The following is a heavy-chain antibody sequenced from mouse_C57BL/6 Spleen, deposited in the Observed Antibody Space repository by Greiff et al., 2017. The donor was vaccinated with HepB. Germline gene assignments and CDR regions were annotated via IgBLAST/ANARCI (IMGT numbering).Heavy chain of an antibody. J-gene: IGHJ3*01. V-gene: IGHV1-61*01. CDR2: IYPSDSET. Sequence: QVHVKQPGAELVRPGSSVKLSCKASGYTFTSYWMDWVKQRPGQGLEWIGNIYPSDSETHYNQKFKDKATLTVDKSSSTAYMQLSSLTSEDSAVYYCARSGDWFAYWGQGTLVTVSA. CDR3: ARSGDWFAY. CDR1: GYTFTSYW.